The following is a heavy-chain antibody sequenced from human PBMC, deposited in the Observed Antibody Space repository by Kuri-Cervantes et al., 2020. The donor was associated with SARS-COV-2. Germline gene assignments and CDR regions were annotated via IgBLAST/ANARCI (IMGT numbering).Heavy chain of an antibody. Sequence: GGSLRLSCAASGFTFSSYGMHWVRQAPGKGLEWVAVIWYDGSNKCYADSVKGRFTISRDNSKNTLYLQMNSLRAEDTAVYYCARAEKRTIFGVVNYYYYGMDAWGQGTTVTVSS. CDR2: IWYDGSNK. J-gene: IGHJ6*02. CDR1: GFTFSSYG. CDR3: ARAEKRTIFGVVNYYYYGMDA. V-gene: IGHV3-33*08. D-gene: IGHD3-3*01.